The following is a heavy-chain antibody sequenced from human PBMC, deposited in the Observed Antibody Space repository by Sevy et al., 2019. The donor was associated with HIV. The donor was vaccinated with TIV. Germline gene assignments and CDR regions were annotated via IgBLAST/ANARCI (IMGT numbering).Heavy chain of an antibody. CDR2: ISYDGSNK. J-gene: IGHJ4*02. V-gene: IGHV3-30*18. CDR3: AKDRTTGIAAAGTSFDY. Sequence: GGSLRLSCAASGFTLSSYAMHWVRQAPGKGLEWVAVISYDGSNKYYADSVKGRFTISRDNSKNALYLQMNSLRAEDTAVYYCAKDRTTGIAAAGTSFDYWGQGSLVTVSS. D-gene: IGHD6-13*01. CDR1: GFTLSSYA.